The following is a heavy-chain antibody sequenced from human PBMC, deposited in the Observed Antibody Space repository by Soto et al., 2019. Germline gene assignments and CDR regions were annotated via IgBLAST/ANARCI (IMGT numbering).Heavy chain of an antibody. CDR3: AREARGFDY. J-gene: IGHJ4*02. CDR2: ISSTGSTT. CDR1: GFTFSSYN. D-gene: IGHD3-10*01. Sequence: EVQLVESGGGSIQTGGSLRLSCAASGFTFSSYNMNWVRQAPGKGLEWISYISSTGSTTYYADSVKGRFTTSRDNAKNSLFLQMNSLRDEATAFYYCAREARGFDYWGQGGLVTVSS. V-gene: IGHV3-48*02.